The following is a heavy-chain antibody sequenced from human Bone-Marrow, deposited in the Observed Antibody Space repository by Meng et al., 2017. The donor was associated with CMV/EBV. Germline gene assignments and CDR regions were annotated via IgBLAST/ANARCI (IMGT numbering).Heavy chain of an antibody. D-gene: IGHD2-2*01. J-gene: IGHJ6*02. CDR3: ARTEGDIVVVPAAIGPPGMDV. CDR1: GYTFTGFF. CDR2: INPKSGDT. Sequence: ASVKVSCKASGYTFTGFFVHWVRQAPGQGLEWMGWINPKSGDTDSPQKFQGRVTVTRDTSISTAYMELSRLRSDDTAVYYCARTEGDIVVVPAAIGPPGMDVWGQGTTVTVSS. V-gene: IGHV1-2*02.